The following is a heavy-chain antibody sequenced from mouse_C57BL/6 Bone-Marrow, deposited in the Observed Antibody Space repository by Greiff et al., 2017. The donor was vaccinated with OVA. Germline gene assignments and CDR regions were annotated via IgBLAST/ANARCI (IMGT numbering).Heavy chain of an antibody. Sequence: EVQLQQSGPELAKPGASVKIPCKASGYTFTDYNMDWVKQSHGTSLEWIGDINSNNGGTIYNQKFKGKATLTVEKSSSTAYMELRSLTSEDTAVYYCARGGYYDYDGGAWFAYWGQGTLVTVSA. CDR1: GYTFTDYN. CDR2: INSNNGGT. D-gene: IGHD2-4*01. V-gene: IGHV1-18*01. J-gene: IGHJ3*01. CDR3: ARGGYYDYDGGAWFAY.